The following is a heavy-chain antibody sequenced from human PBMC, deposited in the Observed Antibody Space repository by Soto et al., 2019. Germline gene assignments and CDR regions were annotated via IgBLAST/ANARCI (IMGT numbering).Heavy chain of an antibody. CDR2: IYHTGST. CDR3: ARGGDSFDV. CDR1: GGSVSNSNW. J-gene: IGHJ3*01. Sequence: QVQLQESGPGLVKPSETLSLTCAVSGGSVSNSNWWSWVRQPPGKGLEWIGEIYHTGSTNYNPSPXXRXTXXVDKSQNQSSMRLSSVAAADTAVYCCARGGDSFDVWGQGTMVTVSS. V-gene: IGHV4-4*01.